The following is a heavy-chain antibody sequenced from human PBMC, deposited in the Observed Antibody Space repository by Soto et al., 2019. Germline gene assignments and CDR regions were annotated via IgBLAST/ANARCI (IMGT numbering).Heavy chain of an antibody. J-gene: IGHJ4*02. CDR3: ARGRTLITGTSLDY. CDR2: SNPSGST. V-gene: IGHV4-34*01. CDR1: GGSFSGYY. Sequence: SETLSLTCAVYGGSFSGYYWTWIRQPPGKGLEWIGESNPSGSTNYKPSLRSRVTISVDTSKNQLCLKVNSVTAADTAVYYCARGRTLITGTSLDYWGQGTLVTVSS. D-gene: IGHD1-20*01.